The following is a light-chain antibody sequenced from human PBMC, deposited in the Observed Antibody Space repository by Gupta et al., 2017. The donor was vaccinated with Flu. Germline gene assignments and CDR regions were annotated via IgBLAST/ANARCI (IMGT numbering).Light chain of an antibody. CDR3: SSYTSSSTQVV. CDR2: EVS. Sequence: QSALTQPPPVSGSPGQSITISCTGTSSDVGGYNYVSWYQQHPGKAPKLRIEEVSNRPSGVSNRFSCSKSGNTASLTISGLQAEDEAEDYCSSYTSSSTQVVFGGGTKLTVL. V-gene: IGLV2-14*01. CDR1: SSDVGGYNY. J-gene: IGLJ2*01.